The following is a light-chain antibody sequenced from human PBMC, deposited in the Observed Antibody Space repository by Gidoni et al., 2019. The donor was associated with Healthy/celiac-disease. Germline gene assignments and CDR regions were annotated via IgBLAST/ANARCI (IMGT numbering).Light chain of an antibody. J-gene: IGLJ2*01. CDR2: QDS. CDR1: KLGDKY. CDR3: QAWDSSTVV. Sequence: SYELTQSHSLTESPGQTASITCSGDKLGDKYACWYQQKPGQSPVLVIYQDSKRPSGIPERFSGSNSGNTATLTISGTQAMDEADYYCQAWDSSTVVFGGGTKLTVL. V-gene: IGLV3-1*01.